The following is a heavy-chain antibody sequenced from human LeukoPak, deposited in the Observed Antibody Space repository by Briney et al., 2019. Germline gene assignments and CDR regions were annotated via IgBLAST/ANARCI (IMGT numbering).Heavy chain of an antibody. CDR1: GFTFSSYA. V-gene: IGHV3-23*01. J-gene: IGHJ4*02. CDR2: ISGSGGST. CDR3: AKALRKYYGSGSYYSRVYYFDY. Sequence: GGSLRLSCAASGFTFSSYAMSWVRQAPGKGLEWVSAISGSGGSTYYADSVKGGFTISRDNSKNTLYLQMNSVRAEDTAVYYCAKALRKYYGSGSYYSRVYYFDYWGQGTLVTVSS. D-gene: IGHD3-10*01.